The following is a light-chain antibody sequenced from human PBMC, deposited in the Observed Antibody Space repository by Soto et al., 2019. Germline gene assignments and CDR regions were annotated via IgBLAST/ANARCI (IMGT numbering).Light chain of an antibody. J-gene: IGLJ1*01. CDR3: TSYVGSNNFPYV. V-gene: IGLV2-8*01. CDR2: EVS. CDR1: SSDCCGYNY. Sequence: QSVLAQPPSASGSPGQSFTMSCTGTSSDCCGYNYVSWYQQHPGKAPKLMIYEVSERPSGVPDRFSGSKSGNTASLTVSGLQADDEADYYCTSYVGSNNFPYVFGTGTKVTV.